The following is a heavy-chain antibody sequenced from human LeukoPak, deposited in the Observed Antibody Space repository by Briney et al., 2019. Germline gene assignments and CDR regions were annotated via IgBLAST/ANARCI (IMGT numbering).Heavy chain of an antibody. D-gene: IGHD4-23*01. Sequence: SQTLSLTCAVSGGSISSGGYSWSWIRQPPGKGLEWIGYIYHSGSTYYNPSLKSRVTISVDRSKNQFSLKLSSVTAADTAVYYCARDTHYGGNPSRIYGMDVWGQGTTVTVSS. CDR1: GGSISSGGYS. V-gene: IGHV4-30-2*01. J-gene: IGHJ6*02. CDR2: IYHSGST. CDR3: ARDTHYGGNPSRIYGMDV.